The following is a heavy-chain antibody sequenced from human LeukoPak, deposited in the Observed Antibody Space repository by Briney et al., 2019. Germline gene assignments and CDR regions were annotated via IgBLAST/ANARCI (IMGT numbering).Heavy chain of an antibody. CDR1: GGSISSYY. Sequence: SETLSLTCTVSGGSISSYYWSWIRQPPGKGLEWIRYIYYSGSAYYNPSLKSRVTISVDTSKNQFSLKLTSVTAADTAVYYCARGGASRSDSSGWYVFWGQGTLVTVSS. V-gene: IGHV4-59*01. CDR2: IYYSGSA. J-gene: IGHJ4*02. D-gene: IGHD6-19*01. CDR3: ARGGASRSDSSGWYVF.